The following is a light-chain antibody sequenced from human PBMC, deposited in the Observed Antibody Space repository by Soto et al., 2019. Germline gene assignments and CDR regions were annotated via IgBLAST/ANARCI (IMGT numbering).Light chain of an antibody. CDR3: LLYFSPDRYT. Sequence: EVVLTQSPGTLSLSPGERATLSCRASQNVYINSLAWYQQKPGQPPRLLIYGASTRAAAIPDRFSGSGSGADFALSIDGLEPEDFAMYYCLLYFSPDRYTFGPGTKVQIK. V-gene: IGKV3-20*01. CDR2: GAS. J-gene: IGKJ2*01. CDR1: QNVYINS.